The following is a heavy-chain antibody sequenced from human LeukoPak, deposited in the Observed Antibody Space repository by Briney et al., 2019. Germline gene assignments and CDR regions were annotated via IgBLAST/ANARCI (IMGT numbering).Heavy chain of an antibody. Sequence: PSEILSLTCAVYGGSFSDYYWSWIRQPPGKGLEWIGEINHSGSTNYNPSLKSRVTISVDTSKNQFSLKLSSVTAADTAVYYCALLVATGGSADPFDYWGQGTLVTVSS. D-gene: IGHD5-12*01. J-gene: IGHJ4*02. V-gene: IGHV4-34*01. CDR2: INHSGST. CDR1: GGSFSDYY. CDR3: ALLVATGGSADPFDY.